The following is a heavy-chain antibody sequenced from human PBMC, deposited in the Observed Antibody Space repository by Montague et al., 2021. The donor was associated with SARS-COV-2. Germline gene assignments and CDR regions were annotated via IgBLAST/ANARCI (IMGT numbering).Heavy chain of an antibody. J-gene: IGHJ4*02. CDR2: IKQDGSEK. V-gene: IGHV3-7*01. CDR3: ARDIRDYVLREFDF. CDR1: GFTFSNHC. D-gene: IGHD3-16*01. Sequence: SLRLSCAASGFTFSNHCMRWVRQAPGKGLEWVANIKQDGSEKYYLDSVKGRFTVSRDNAKNSLYLRMSSLRAEDTAVYYCARDIRDYVLREFDFWGQGTLVYVSS.